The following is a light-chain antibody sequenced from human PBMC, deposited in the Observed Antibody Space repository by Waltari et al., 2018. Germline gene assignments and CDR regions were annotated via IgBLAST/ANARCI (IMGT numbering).Light chain of an antibody. Sequence: SVLTQPPSVSAAPGQRVTISCSGGSSNIGNNYVSWYRQFPGTAPKRLIYEDSERPSGIPGRFSGSKSGTSATLDITGLQAGDEADYYCGTWDSSLSGAVFGGGTHLTVL. V-gene: IGLV1-51*02. CDR1: SSNIGNNY. J-gene: IGLJ7*01. CDR2: EDS. CDR3: GTWDSSLSGAV.